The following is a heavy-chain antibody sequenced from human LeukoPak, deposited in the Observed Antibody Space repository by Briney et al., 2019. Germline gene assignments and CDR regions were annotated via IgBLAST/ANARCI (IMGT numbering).Heavy chain of an antibody. CDR1: GFTFSSYA. CDR3: ARQMATINH. D-gene: IGHD5-24*01. V-gene: IGHV3-23*01. Sequence: GGSLRLSCAASGFTFSSYAMSWVRQAPGKGLEWVSAISGNGDSTYYADSVKGRFTISRDNSKNTLYLQMNSLRAGDTALYYCARQMATINHWGQGTLVTVSS. CDR2: ISGNGDST. J-gene: IGHJ5*02.